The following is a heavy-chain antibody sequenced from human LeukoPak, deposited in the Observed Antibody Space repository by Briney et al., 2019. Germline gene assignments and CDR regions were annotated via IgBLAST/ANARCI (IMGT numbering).Heavy chain of an antibody. V-gene: IGHV4-61*01. Sequence: PSETLSLTCTVSGGSVSSGSYYWSWIRQPPGKGLEWIGYIYYSGSTNYNPSLKSRVTISVDTSKNQFSLKLSSVTAADTAVYYCAREAMYCTNGVCHDYWGQGTLVTVSS. CDR3: AREAMYCTNGVCHDY. CDR1: GGSVSSGSYY. J-gene: IGHJ4*02. D-gene: IGHD2-8*01. CDR2: IYYSGST.